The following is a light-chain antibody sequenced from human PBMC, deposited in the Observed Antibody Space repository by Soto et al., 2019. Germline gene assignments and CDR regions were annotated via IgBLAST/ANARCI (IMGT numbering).Light chain of an antibody. CDR2: AAS. CDR3: LQYYNFSWT. V-gene: IGKV1-6*01. J-gene: IGKJ1*01. Sequence: AIQMTQSPSSLSASVGDRVAISCRASQDIRNTLAWYQQKPGEAPKLLIFAASNLQSGVPSRFSGSGSVTDFTLAITGLQPEDFATYYCLQYYNFSWTFGQGNKVEVK. CDR1: QDIRNT.